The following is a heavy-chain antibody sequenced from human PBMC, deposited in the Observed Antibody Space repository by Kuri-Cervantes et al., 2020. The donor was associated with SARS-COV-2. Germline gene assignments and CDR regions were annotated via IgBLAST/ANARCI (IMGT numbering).Heavy chain of an antibody. V-gene: IGHV3-11*04. CDR2: ISSSGSTI. Sequence: LSLTCTVSGGSISSFTYYWDWIRQAPGKGLEWVSYISSSGSTIYYADSGKGRFTISRDNAKNSLYLQMNSLRAEDTAVYYCARGPPGYDFWSGYPSWFDPWGQGTLVTVSS. D-gene: IGHD3-3*01. CDR1: GGSISSFTYY. J-gene: IGHJ5*02. CDR3: ARGPPGYDFWSGYPSWFDP.